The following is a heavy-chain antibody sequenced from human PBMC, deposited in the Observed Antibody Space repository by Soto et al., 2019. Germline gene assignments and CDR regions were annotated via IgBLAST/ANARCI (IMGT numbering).Heavy chain of an antibody. CDR3: ARSLGPSRHFFDH. D-gene: IGHD3-16*01. V-gene: IGHV3-23*01. J-gene: IGHJ4*02. CDR1: GFTFSSYA. Sequence: EVRLLDSGGGLVQPGGSLTLSCAASGFTFSSYAMSWVRQAPGKGLEWVSTLSDTTYYADSVRGRFTISRDTSENTLYLQMNSLRVEDTAVHFCARSLGPSRHFFDHWGQGTLVTASS. CDR2: LSDTT.